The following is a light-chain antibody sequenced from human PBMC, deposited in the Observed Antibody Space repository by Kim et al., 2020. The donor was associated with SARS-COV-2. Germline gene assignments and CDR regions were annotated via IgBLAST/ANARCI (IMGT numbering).Light chain of an antibody. CDR3: RSYDNSLSGYV. CDR2: GNS. CDR1: ISNIGAGYD. J-gene: IGLJ1*01. V-gene: IGLV1-40*01. Sequence: QSVLTQPPSVSGAPGQRVTISCTGSISNIGAGYDVHWYQQLPATAPKLLIYGNSNRPSGVPDRFSGSKSDTSASLAITGLQAEDEADYYCRSYDNSLSGYVFGSGTKLTVL.